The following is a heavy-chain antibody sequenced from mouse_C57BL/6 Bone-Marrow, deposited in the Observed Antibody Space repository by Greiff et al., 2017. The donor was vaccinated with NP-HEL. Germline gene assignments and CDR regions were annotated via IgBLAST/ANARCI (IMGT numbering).Heavy chain of an antibody. V-gene: IGHV1-50*01. J-gene: IGHJ2*01. D-gene: IGHD1-1*01. Sequence: VKLQQSGAELVKPGASVKLSCKASGYTFTSYWMQWVKQRPGQGLEWIGDIDPSDSSTNYNQKFKGKATLSVDTSSSTAFMQISSLNSEDSAVFCCEREAVISTVVFDYGGQGTTLTVSS. CDR2: IDPSDSST. CDR1: GYTFTSYW. CDR3: EREAVISTVVFDY.